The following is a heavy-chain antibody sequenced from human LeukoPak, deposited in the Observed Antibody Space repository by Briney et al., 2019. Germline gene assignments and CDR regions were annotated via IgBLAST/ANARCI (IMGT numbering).Heavy chain of an antibody. Sequence: SETLSLTCAVYGGSFSGYYWSWIRQPPGKGLEWIGEINHSGSTNYNPSLKSRVTISVDTSKNQFSLKLSSVTAADTAVYYCARGVRGYSNGPRTSSFDYWGQGTLVTVSS. J-gene: IGHJ4*02. CDR2: INHSGST. CDR3: ARGVRGYSNGPRTSSFDY. D-gene: IGHD5-18*01. V-gene: IGHV4-34*01. CDR1: GGSFSGYY.